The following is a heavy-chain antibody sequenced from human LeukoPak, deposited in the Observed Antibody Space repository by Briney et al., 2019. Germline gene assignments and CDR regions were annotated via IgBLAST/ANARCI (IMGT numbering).Heavy chain of an antibody. CDR1: GYIFTGYY. CDR3: AKSSAYSGYEVDY. J-gene: IGHJ4*02. D-gene: IGHD5-12*01. Sequence: ASVKVSCKASGYIFTGYYMHWVRQAPGQGLEWMGWINPNSGGTNYAQKFQGRVTITRDTSISTAYMELSRLRSDDTAMYYCAKSSAYSGYEVDYWGQGSLVTVSS. CDR2: INPNSGGT. V-gene: IGHV1-2*02.